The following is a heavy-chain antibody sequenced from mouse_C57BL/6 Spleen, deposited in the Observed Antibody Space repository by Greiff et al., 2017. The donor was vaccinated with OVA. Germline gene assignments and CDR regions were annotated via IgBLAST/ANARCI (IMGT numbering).Heavy chain of an antibody. CDR3: ARLGDGYSAWFAY. D-gene: IGHD2-3*01. CDR1: GYTFTSYW. J-gene: IGHJ3*01. V-gene: IGHV1-55*01. Sequence: QVQLQQPGAELVQPGASVKMSCKASGYTFTSYWITWVKQRPGQGLEWIGDIYPGSGSTNYNEKFKSKATLTVEPSSSTAYMQLSSLTSEDSAVYYCARLGDGYSAWFAYWGQGTLVTVSA. CDR2: IYPGSGST.